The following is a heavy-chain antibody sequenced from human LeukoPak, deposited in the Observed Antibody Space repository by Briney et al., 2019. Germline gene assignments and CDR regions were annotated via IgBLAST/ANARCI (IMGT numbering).Heavy chain of an antibody. V-gene: IGHV3-9*01. CDR3: VKDQDISVSLAGFDY. Sequence: GRSLRLSCAASGFTFNDYAMHWVRQAPGKGLEWVSGINWIGGTILYADSVKGRFTISRDNAKNSLYLQMNSLRAEDTAFYYCVKDQDISVSLAGFDYWGQGTLVTVSS. CDR1: GFTFNDYA. J-gene: IGHJ4*02. CDR2: INWIGGTI. D-gene: IGHD6-19*01.